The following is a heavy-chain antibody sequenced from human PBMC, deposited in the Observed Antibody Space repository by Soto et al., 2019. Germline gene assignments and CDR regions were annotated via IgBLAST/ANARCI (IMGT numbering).Heavy chain of an antibody. CDR1: GGTFSSYA. CDR2: TIPIFGTA. V-gene: IGHV1-69*01. Sequence: QVQLVQSGAEVKKPGSSVKVSCKASGGTFSSYAISWVRQAPGQGLEGMGGTIPIFGTANYAQKFQGRVTITADESTSTAYMELSSLRSEDTAVYYCARGIVGATLTNNFDYWGQGTLVTVSS. CDR3: ARGIVGATLTNNFDY. J-gene: IGHJ4*02. D-gene: IGHD1-26*01.